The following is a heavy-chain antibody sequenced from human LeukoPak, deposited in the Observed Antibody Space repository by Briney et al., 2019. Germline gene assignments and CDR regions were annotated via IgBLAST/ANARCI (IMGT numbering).Heavy chain of an antibody. V-gene: IGHV3-33*01. CDR1: GFTFSSYG. D-gene: IGHD6-19*01. J-gene: IGHJ3*02. Sequence: GGSLRLSCAASGFTFSSYGMHWVRQAPGKGLEWVAVIWYDGSNKYYADSVKGRFTISRDNSKNTLYLQMNSLRAEDTAVYYCARYSSGWYGAFDIWGQGTMVTVSS. CDR3: ARYSSGWYGAFDI. CDR2: IWYDGSNK.